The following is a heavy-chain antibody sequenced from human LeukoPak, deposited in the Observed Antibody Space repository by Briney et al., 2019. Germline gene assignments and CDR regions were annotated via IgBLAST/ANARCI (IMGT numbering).Heavy chain of an antibody. J-gene: IGHJ4*02. CDR3: AKDLLGDSGIEGFDY. CDR2: IRYDGSNK. Sequence: GGSLRLSCAASGFTFSSYGMHWVRQAPGKGLEWVAFIRYDGSNKYYADSVKGRFTISRDNSKNTLYLQMNSLRAEDTAVYYCAKDLLGDSGIEGFDYWGQGTLVTVSS. V-gene: IGHV3-30*02. D-gene: IGHD3-3*02. CDR1: GFTFSSYG.